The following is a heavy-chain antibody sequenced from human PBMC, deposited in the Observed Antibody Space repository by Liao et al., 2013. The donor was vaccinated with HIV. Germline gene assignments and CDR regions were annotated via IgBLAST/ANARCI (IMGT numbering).Heavy chain of an antibody. Sequence: QVQLQESGPGLVKPSETLSLTCTVYGGSFSGYYWSWIRQPPGKGLEWIGEINHSGSTNYNPSLKSRVTMSVDTSKNQFSLKLSSVTAADTAVYYCARGTIFGPDYWGQGTLVTVSS. D-gene: IGHD3-3*01. J-gene: IGHJ4*02. V-gene: IGHV4-34*10. CDR2: INHSGST. CDR3: ARGTIFGPDY. CDR1: GGSFSGYY.